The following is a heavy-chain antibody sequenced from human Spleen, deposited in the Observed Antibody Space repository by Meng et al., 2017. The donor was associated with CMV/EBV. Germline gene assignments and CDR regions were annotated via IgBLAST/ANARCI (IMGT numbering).Heavy chain of an antibody. CDR3: ARQTKSLAAPDV. CDR1: GDTFSSDT. V-gene: IGHV1-69*02. CDR2: IIPIVGVG. D-gene: IGHD1-1*01. Sequence: SVKVSCKASGDTFSSDTMSWVRQAPGQGFEWMGRIIPIVGVGNYAQKFQDRLTITADKSTSTVYMELSSLRSEDTAVYYCARQTKSLAAPDVWGQGTTVTVSS. J-gene: IGHJ6*02.